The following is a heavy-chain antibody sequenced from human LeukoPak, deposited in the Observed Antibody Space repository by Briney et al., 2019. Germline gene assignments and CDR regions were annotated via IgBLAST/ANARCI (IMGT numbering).Heavy chain of an antibody. J-gene: IGHJ4*02. V-gene: IGHV3-23*01. Sequence: GGPLRLSCAASGFTFSSYAMSWVRQAPGKGLEWVSAISGSGGSTYYADSVKGRFTISRDNSKNTLYLQMNGLRAEDTAVYYCAKDLGVRGESCFEVWGQGTLVTVSS. CDR3: AKDLGVRGESCFEV. D-gene: IGHD3-16*01. CDR1: GFTFSSYA. CDR2: ISGSGGST.